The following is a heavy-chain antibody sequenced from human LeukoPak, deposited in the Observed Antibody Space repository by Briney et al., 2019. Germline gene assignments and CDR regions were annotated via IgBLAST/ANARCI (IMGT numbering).Heavy chain of an antibody. CDR1: GGSISSGGYY. CDR2: IYYSGST. Sequence: SETLSLTCTVSGGSISSGGYYWSWIRQHPGKGLEWIGYIYYSGSTYYNPSLKSRVTISVDTSKNQFSLKLSSVTAADTAVYYCARAFHARSDDYYYMDVWGKGTTVTVSS. V-gene: IGHV4-31*03. D-gene: IGHD3-10*01. J-gene: IGHJ6*03. CDR3: ARAFHARSDDYYYMDV.